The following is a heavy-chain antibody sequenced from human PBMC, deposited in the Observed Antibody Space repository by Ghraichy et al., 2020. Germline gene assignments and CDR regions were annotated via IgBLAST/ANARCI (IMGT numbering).Heavy chain of an antibody. CDR1: GYRFTSYW. V-gene: IGHV5-51*01. D-gene: IGHD2-8*01. CDR2: IFPVDSET. Sequence: GGSLRLSCKASGYRFTSYWIGWVRQMPGKGLEWMGIIFPVDSETRNSPSFQGQVTMSVDKSISTAYLQWSRLRASDTAMYYCATLGNGGSFDYWGQGTLVTVSS. CDR3: ATLGNGGSFDY. J-gene: IGHJ4*02.